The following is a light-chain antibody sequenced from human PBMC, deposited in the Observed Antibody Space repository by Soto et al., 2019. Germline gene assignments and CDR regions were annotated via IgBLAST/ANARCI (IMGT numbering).Light chain of an antibody. CDR1: QTISSW. CDR3: QQYNSYPCT. V-gene: IGKV1-5*03. CDR2: KAS. J-gene: IGKJ1*01. Sequence: DIRMTQSPSTLSASVGDRVTITCRASQTISSWLAWYQQKAGKAPKLLIYKASSLESGVPSRFSGSGTGAEFTLTISSLQPDDFETYYCQQYNSYPCTFGQGTKVEIK.